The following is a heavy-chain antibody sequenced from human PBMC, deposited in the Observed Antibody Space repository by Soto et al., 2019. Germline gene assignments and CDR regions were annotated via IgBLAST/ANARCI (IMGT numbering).Heavy chain of an antibody. J-gene: IGHJ4*02. V-gene: IGHV3-23*01. CDR1: GFTFSSYA. CDR3: AKETMVRGVVPPYFFDY. CDR2: IRGSGGST. Sequence: GGSLRLSCAASGFTFSSYAMSWVRQAPGKGLEWVSTIRGSGGSTYYADSVKGRFTISRDDSKNTLYLQMNSLRAEDTAVYYCAKETMVRGVVPPYFFDYWGQGTLVTVSS. D-gene: IGHD3-10*01.